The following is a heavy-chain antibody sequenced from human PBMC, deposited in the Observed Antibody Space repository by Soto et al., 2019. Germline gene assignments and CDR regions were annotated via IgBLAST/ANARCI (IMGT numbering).Heavy chain of an antibody. V-gene: IGHV3-23*01. Sequence: EVQLLESGGGLVQPGGSLRLSCAASGLTSSSFVMSWVRQAPGKGPEWVSAIVSSGATTYYADSVKGRFTISRDNSKNTLYLQMNSLRVEDTAVYYCAKLYVGSADYWGQGALVTVSS. J-gene: IGHJ4*02. CDR1: GLTSSSFV. CDR2: IVSSGATT. CDR3: AKLYVGSADY. D-gene: IGHD1-26*01.